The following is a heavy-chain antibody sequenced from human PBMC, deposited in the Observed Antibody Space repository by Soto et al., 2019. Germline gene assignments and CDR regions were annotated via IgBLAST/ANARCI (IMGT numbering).Heavy chain of an antibody. J-gene: IGHJ4*02. CDR3: ARDRVMLTFGGASEEWGIDS. CDR1: GASISNSNYY. CDR2: IYYSGNT. V-gene: IGHV4-39*07. D-gene: IGHD3-16*01. Sequence: SETLSLTCSVSGASISNSNYYWGWIRQPPGKGLEWIGSIYYSGNTYTNPSLKSRLTTSVDTSKNQFSLKLRSVTAADTAVYYCARDRVMLTFGGASEEWGIDSWGPGTLVTVSS.